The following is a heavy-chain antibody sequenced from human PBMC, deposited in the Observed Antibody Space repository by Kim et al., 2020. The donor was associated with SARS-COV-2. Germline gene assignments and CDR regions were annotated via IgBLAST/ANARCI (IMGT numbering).Heavy chain of an antibody. CDR1: GYTFTSYG. J-gene: IGHJ3*02. D-gene: IGHD3-10*01. CDR2: ISAYNGNT. Sequence: ASVKVSCKASGYTFTSYGISWVRQAPGQGLEWMGWISAYNGNTNYAQKLQGRVTMTTDTSTSTAYMELRSLRSDDTAVYYCARDGDVLLWFGESNLGAFDIWGQGTMVTVSS. V-gene: IGHV1-18*01. CDR3: ARDGDVLLWFGESNLGAFDI.